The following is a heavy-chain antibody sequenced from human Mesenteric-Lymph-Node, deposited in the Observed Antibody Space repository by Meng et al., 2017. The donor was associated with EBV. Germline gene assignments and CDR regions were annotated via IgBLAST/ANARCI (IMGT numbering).Heavy chain of an antibody. Sequence: QLQLQESGPGLVKPSETLSLTCAFYGGSFSNHYWSWIRQPPGKGLEWIGEINHSGSTSYNPSLKSRVTISVDTAKNQFSLKMSSVTAADTAVYYCARLIVGSLSTFDYWGQGALVTVSS. J-gene: IGHJ4*02. CDR2: INHSGST. CDR1: GGSFSNHY. D-gene: IGHD1-26*01. V-gene: IGHV4-34*01. CDR3: ARLIVGSLSTFDY.